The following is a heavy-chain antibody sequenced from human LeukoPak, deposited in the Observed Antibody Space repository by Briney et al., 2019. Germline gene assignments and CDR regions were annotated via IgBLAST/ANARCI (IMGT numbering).Heavy chain of an antibody. CDR1: GGSFSGYY. CDR2: INHSGST. J-gene: IGHJ4*02. V-gene: IGHV4-34*01. D-gene: IGHD2-8*01. Sequence: PSETLSLTCAVSGGSFSGYYWSWIRQPPGKGLEWIGEINHSGSTNYNPSLKSRVTISVDTSKNQFSLKLSSVTAADTAVYYCASPSGMGYWGQGTLVTVSS. CDR3: ASPSGMGY.